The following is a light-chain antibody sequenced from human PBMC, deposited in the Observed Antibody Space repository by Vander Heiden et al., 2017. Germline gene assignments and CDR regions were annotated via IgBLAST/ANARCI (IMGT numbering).Light chain of an antibody. CDR3: QHYNNYWT. CDR1: QSISSN. CDR2: AAS. J-gene: IGKJ1*01. Sequence: EIVMTQSPATLSVSPGERATLSCRASQSISSNLAWYQHKRGQAPSLLIYAASTRATGVPARFSGSGSGTEFTLTISSLQSEDFAVYYCQHYNNYWTFGQGTRVEMK. V-gene: IGKV3-15*01.